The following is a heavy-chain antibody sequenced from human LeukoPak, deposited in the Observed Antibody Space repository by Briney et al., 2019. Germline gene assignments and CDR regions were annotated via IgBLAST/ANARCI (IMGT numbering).Heavy chain of an antibody. D-gene: IGHD1-7*01. CDR1: GGTFNSYA. Sequence: SVKVSCKASGGTFNSYAISWVRQAPGQGLEWMGGIIPIFGTANYAQKFQGRVTITTDESTSTAYMELSSLRSEDTAVYYCARDNYAGANWFDPWGQGTLVTVSS. CDR2: IIPIFGTA. CDR3: ARDNYAGANWFDP. J-gene: IGHJ5*02. V-gene: IGHV1-69*05.